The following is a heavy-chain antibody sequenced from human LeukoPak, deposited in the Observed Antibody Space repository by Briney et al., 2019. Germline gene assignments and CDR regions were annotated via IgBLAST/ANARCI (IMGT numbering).Heavy chain of an antibody. Sequence: SETLSLTCTVSGGSISSDYWSWIRQPAGKGLEWIGRIYTSGSTNYNPSLKSRVTISVDKSKNQFSLKLSSVTAADTAVYYCARESGREQQLVRHDYWGQGTLVTVSS. J-gene: IGHJ4*02. CDR2: IYTSGST. CDR3: ARESGREQQLVRHDY. CDR1: GGSISSDY. D-gene: IGHD6-13*01. V-gene: IGHV4-4*07.